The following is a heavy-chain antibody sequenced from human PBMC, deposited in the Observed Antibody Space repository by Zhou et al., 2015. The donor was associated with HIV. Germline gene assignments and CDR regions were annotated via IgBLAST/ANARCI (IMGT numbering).Heavy chain of an antibody. V-gene: IGHV7-4-1*02. D-gene: IGHD6-19*01. CDR1: GYTFTSYA. J-gene: IGHJ4*02. CDR2: INTNTGNP. Sequence: QVQLVQSGSELKKPGASVKVSCKASGYTFTSYAMNWVRQAPGQGLEWMGWINTNTGNPTYAQGFTGRFVFSLDTSVSTAYLQISSLKAEDTAVYYCARDPYRVTSYRAVAGQFDYWGQGTLVTVSS. CDR3: ARDPYRVTSYRAVAGQFDY.